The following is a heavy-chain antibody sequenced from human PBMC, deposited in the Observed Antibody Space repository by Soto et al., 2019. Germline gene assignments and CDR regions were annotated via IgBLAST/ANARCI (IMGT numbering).Heavy chain of an antibody. D-gene: IGHD6-13*01. Sequence: QLQLQESGPGLVKPSETLSLTCTVPGRSISSSSYYWGWIRQPPGKGVEWIGSIYYSGSTYYNPSFKSRVTISVDTSKNQFSLKLSSVTAADTAVYYCAWRSSRRSTHFDYWGQGTLVTVSS. CDR3: AWRSSRRSTHFDY. CDR1: GRSISSSSYY. CDR2: IYYSGST. V-gene: IGHV4-39*01. J-gene: IGHJ4*02.